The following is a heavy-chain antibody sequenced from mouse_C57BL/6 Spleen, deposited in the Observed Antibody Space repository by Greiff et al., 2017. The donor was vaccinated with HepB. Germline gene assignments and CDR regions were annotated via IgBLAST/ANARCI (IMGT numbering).Heavy chain of an antibody. CDR1: GFTFSSYA. CDR3: ARDLYHFDY. Sequence: EVKLEESGGGLVKPGGSLKLSCAASGFTFSSYAMSWVRQTPEKRLEWVATISDGGSYTYYPDNVKGRFTISRDNAKNNLYLQRSHLKSEDTAMYYCARDLYHFDYWGQGTTLTVSS. V-gene: IGHV5-4*01. CDR2: ISDGGSYT. J-gene: IGHJ2*01.